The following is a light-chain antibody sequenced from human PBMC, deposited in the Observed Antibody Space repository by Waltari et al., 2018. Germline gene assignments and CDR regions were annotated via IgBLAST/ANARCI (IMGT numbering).Light chain of an antibody. V-gene: IGKV1-9*01. Sequence: DIQLTQSPYFLSASVGDRVTIPCRASQGISSYLAWYQQKPGKAPKLLIYAASPLQSGVPSRFSGSRSGTEFTLTISSLQPEDFATYYCQQLNSYLSLTFGGGTKVEIK. J-gene: IGKJ4*01. CDR2: AAS. CDR3: QQLNSYLSLT. CDR1: QGISSY.